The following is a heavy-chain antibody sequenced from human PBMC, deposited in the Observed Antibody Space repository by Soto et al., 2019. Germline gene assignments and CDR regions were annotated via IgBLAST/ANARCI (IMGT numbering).Heavy chain of an antibody. CDR2: IYYSGST. V-gene: IGHV4-59*01. Sequence: SETLSLTCTVSGGSISSYYWSWIRQPPGKGLEWIGYIYYSGSTNYNPSLKSRVTISVDTSKNQFSLKLSSVTAADTAVYYCARAEWLDRGYFDYWGQGTLVTVSS. D-gene: IGHD6-19*01. CDR1: GGSISSYY. J-gene: IGHJ4*02. CDR3: ARAEWLDRGYFDY.